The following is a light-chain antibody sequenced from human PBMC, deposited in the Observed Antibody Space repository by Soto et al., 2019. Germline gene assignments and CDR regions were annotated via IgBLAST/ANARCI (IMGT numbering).Light chain of an antibody. J-gene: IGKJ2*01. V-gene: IGKV3-20*01. Sequence: EIVLTQSPGTLSLSPGERVTLSCRASRSVSSSYLAWYQQKPGQAPRLLIYGASNRATGIPDRFSGRGSGTDFTLTISRLEPEDFAVYYCQQYGSSPPFTFGQGTKLEIK. CDR1: RSVSSSY. CDR3: QQYGSSPPFT. CDR2: GAS.